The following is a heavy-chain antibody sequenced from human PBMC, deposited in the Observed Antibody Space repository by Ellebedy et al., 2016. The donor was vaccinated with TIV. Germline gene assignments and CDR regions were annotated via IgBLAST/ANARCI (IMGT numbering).Heavy chain of an antibody. Sequence: GESLKISCAASGFTVTNNYMSWVRQAPGKGLEWVSLIYAGGTTNYADSVKGRFTISRDNAKSSLYLQMNSVRAEDTAVYYCATDGSYGDHLSPAHAFVFWGQGTTVTVSS. CDR1: GFTVTNNY. J-gene: IGHJ3*01. V-gene: IGHV3-66*01. CDR2: IYAGGTT. CDR3: ATDGSYGDHLSPAHAFVF. D-gene: IGHD1-26*01.